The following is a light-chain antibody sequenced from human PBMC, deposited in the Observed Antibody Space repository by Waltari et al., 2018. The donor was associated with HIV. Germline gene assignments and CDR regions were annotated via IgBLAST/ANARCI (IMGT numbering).Light chain of an antibody. V-gene: IGLV2-11*01. CDR1: SRDLCGSNY. CDR2: DVN. J-gene: IGLJ1*01. CDR3: CSYAGSNTFYV. Sequence: QSALTQPRSVSGSPGQTVTISCRGTSRDLCGSNYVSWYPQHPDETHLLMIYDVNKRPSGVPDRFSGSKSGNTASLTISGLQAEDEADYYCCSYAGSNTFYVFGTGTEVTVL.